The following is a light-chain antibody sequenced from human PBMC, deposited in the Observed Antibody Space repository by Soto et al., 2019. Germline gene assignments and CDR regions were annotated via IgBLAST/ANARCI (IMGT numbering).Light chain of an antibody. J-gene: IGKJ1*01. Sequence: EIVLTQSPATLSLSPGERATLSCRASQSVNRYLAWYQHRPGQAPRLLIYDALNRATGVPARFTGSGSGTDFTLTISSLEPEDSAVYYCQQRSNWPPWTFGQGTKV. CDR2: DAL. V-gene: IGKV3-11*01. CDR3: QQRSNWPPWT. CDR1: QSVNRY.